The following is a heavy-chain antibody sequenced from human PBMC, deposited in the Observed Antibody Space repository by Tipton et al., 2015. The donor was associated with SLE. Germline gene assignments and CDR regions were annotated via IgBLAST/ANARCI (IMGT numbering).Heavy chain of an antibody. D-gene: IGHD2-15*01. J-gene: IGHJ3*02. CDR3: VRGASDIRDAFDI. Sequence: TLSLTCTVSGGSISSFYWNWIRQPPGKGLEYIGYIYDGGSTKYNPSLKSRVTISVDTSKNQFSLKLSSVTAADTAVYYCVRGASDIRDAFDIWGQGTMVTVSS. CDR2: IYDGGST. V-gene: IGHV4-59*01. CDR1: GGSISSFY.